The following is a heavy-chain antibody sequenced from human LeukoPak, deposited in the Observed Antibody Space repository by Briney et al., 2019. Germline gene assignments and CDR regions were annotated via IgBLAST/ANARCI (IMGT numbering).Heavy chain of an antibody. CDR2: IIPIFGTA. CDR3: ARSRLGRLSHPKHSEYFQH. J-gene: IGHJ1*01. V-gene: IGHV1-69*05. Sequence: ASVKVSCKASGYTFTSYYMHWVRQAPGQGLEWMGGIIPIFGTANYAQKFQGRVTITTDESTSTAYMELSSLRSEDTAVYYCARSRLGRLSHPKHSEYFQHWGQGTLVTVSS. CDR1: GYTFTSYY. D-gene: IGHD3-10*01.